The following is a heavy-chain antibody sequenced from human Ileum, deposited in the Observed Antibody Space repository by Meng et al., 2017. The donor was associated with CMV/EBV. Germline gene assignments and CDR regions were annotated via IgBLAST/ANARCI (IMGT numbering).Heavy chain of an antibody. CDR1: GDSCSSDDYY. Sequence: SETLSLTCTVSGDSCSSDDYYWSWVRQPPGKGLEWIAYISYTGKNNHNPSLRGRVSISTGPARNQFSLRLTSVTTADTAVYYCARDWADIRLSGVMDVWGQGTAVTVSS. CDR3: ARDWADIRLSGVMDV. V-gene: IGHV4-61*08. J-gene: IGHJ6*02. CDR2: ISYTGKN. D-gene: IGHD2-8*01.